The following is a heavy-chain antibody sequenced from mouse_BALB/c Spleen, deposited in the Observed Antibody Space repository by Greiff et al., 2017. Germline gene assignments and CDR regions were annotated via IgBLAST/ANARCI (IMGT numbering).Heavy chain of an antibody. CDR1: GFSLTSYG. CDR3: AREGITLFAY. CDR2: IWAGGST. J-gene: IGHJ3*01. Sequence: VHLVESGPGLVAPSQSLSITCTVSGFSLTSYGVHWVRQPPGKGLEWLGVIWAGGSTNYNSALMSRLSISKDNSKSQVFLKMNSLQTDDTAMYYCAREGITLFAYWGQGTLVTVSA. D-gene: IGHD2-4*01. V-gene: IGHV2-9*02.